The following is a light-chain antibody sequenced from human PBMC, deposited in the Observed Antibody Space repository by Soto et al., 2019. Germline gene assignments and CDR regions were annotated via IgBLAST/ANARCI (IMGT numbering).Light chain of an antibody. J-gene: IGKJ4*01. Sequence: DIQMTQSPSSVSASVGDRVTITCRASQGISSSLAWYQQKPGKAPNLLIYAASNLQSGVTSRFSGSVSGTDFSLTISSLQPEDFATYYCQQANSFPLTFGGGTKVEVK. V-gene: IGKV1-12*01. CDR1: QGISSS. CDR3: QQANSFPLT. CDR2: AAS.